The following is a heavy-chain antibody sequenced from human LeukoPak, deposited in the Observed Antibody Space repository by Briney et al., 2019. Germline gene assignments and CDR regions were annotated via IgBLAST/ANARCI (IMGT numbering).Heavy chain of an antibody. D-gene: IGHD1-26*01. CDR1: GYTFTSYG. CDR2: ISAYNGNT. CDR3: ARADEGWELLLYYYYYMDV. V-gene: IGHV1-18*01. J-gene: IGHJ6*03. Sequence: ASVKVSCKASGYTFTSYGISWVRQAPGQGLEWMGWISAYNGNTNYAQKLQGRVTMSTDTSTSTGYMELRSLRSEDTAVYYCARADEGWELLLYYYYYMDVWGKGTTVTVSS.